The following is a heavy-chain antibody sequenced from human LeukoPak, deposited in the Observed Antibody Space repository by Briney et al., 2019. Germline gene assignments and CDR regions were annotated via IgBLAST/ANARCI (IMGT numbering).Heavy chain of an antibody. CDR2: IYYSGNT. CDR3: ARLNTIGGTYPHNDY. Sequence: SETLFLNCNVFGGSIKGFFWSLIRPPPGRGPEFLGYIYYSGNTNYNPALQSRVIISVDTSKNQFSLNLNSVTAADTAVYYCARLNTIGGTYPHNDYWGRGILVTVSS. V-gene: IGHV4-59*01. D-gene: IGHD1-26*01. J-gene: IGHJ4*02. CDR1: GGSIKGFF.